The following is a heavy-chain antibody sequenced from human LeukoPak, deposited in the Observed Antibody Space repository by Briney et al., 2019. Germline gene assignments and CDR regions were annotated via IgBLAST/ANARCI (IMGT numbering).Heavy chain of an antibody. CDR3: ARARTTAMATYYFDY. CDR1: GGSISSYY. J-gene: IGHJ4*02. Sequence: PSETLSLTCTVSGGSISSYYWSWIRQPPGKGLEWIGYIYYSGSTNYNPSLKSRVTISVDTSKNQFSLKLTSVTAADTAFYYCARARTTAMATYYFDYWGQGTPVTVSS. CDR2: IYYSGST. V-gene: IGHV4-59*08. D-gene: IGHD5-18*01.